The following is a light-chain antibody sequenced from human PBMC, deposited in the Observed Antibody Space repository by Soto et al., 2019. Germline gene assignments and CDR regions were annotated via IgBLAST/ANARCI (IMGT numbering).Light chain of an antibody. V-gene: IGKV3-15*01. Sequence: EIVMAQSPASLSVSPGERATLSCRASQSVSSNLAWYQQKPGQAPRLLIYGASTRATGIPARFSGRGSGTEFILTISSLQSEDFAVYYCQQYDDWPETFGQGTKVDIK. CDR1: QSVSSN. CDR3: QQYDDWPET. J-gene: IGKJ1*01. CDR2: GAS.